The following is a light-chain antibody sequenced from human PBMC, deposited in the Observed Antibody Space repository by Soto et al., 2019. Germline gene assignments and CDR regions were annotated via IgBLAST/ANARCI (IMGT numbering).Light chain of an antibody. J-gene: IGKJ4*01. CDR2: WAS. V-gene: IGKV4-1*01. Sequence: EIVMTQSPDSLAVSLGERATINCKSSQSVLYSSNNKNYLAWYQQKPGQPPKLLIYWASTREYGVPDRFSGSGSGTDFTLTIRSLQAEDVAVYYCQQYYSTPLTFGGGTKVEIK. CDR1: QSVLYSSNNKNY. CDR3: QQYYSTPLT.